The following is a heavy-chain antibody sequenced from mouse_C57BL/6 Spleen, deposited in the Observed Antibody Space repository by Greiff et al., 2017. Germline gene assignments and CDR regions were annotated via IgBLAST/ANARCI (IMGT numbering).Heavy chain of an antibody. Sequence: QVQLQQPGAELVRPGSSVKLSCKASGYTFTSYWMDWVKQRPGQGLEWIGNIYPSDSETHYNQKFKDKATLTVDKSSSTAYMQLSSLTSEDSAVYCCARDPYGSRLDYWGQGTLLTVSA. CDR1: GYTFTSYW. D-gene: IGHD1-1*01. CDR2: IYPSDSET. J-gene: IGHJ3*01. CDR3: ARDPYGSRLDY. V-gene: IGHV1-61*01.